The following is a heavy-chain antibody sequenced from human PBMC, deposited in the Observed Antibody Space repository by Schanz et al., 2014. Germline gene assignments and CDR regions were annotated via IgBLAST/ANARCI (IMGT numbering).Heavy chain of an antibody. CDR2: ISSSGGHI. D-gene: IGHD6-19*01. J-gene: IGHJ4*02. V-gene: IGHV3-21*02. Sequence: EVQVVESGGGLVRPGGSLRLSCSGFTVSAYSANWVRQAPGKGLEWVSSISSSGGHIYYADSVKGRFTITRDIAKNSLSLQMNSLRAEDTAVYYCARKTDSSGTGDYWGQGTLVTVSS. CDR3: ARKTDSSGTGDY. CDR1: GFTVSAYS.